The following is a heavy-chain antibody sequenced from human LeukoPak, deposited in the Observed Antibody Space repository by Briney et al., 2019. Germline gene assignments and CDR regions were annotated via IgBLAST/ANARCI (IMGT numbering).Heavy chain of an antibody. D-gene: IGHD3-10*01. CDR1: GFTFSSYW. CDR2: IKQDGSEK. V-gene: IGHV3-7*01. Sequence: GGSLRLSCAASGFTFSSYWMSWVRQAPGKGLEWVANIKQDGSEKYYVDSVKGRFTISRDNAKNSLYLQMNSLRAEDTAVYYCAREAWFGELAFDYWGQGTLVTVSS. J-gene: IGHJ4*02. CDR3: AREAWFGELAFDY.